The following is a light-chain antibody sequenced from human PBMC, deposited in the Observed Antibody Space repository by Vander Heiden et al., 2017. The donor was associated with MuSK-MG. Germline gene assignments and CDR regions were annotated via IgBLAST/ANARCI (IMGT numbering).Light chain of an antibody. CDR2: RNN. Sequence: QSVLTQPPSASGTPGQRVTISCSGSSSNIGSNTVNWYQQPPGTAPKLRSYRNNQRPSGVPDRFSGSKSGTSASLAISGLQSEDEADYYCAAWDDSLNGPVFGGGTKLTVL. CDR3: AAWDDSLNGPV. V-gene: IGLV1-44*01. J-gene: IGLJ2*01. CDR1: SSNIGSNT.